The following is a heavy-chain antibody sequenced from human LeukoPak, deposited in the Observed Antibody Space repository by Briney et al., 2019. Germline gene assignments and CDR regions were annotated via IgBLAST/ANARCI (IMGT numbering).Heavy chain of an antibody. Sequence: GGSLRLSCAASGFTFSSYSMNWVRQAPGKGLEWVSSISSGSSYIYYADSVKGRFTISRDNAKNSLYLQMNSLRAEDTAVYYCARVAGYSSGWYGDYWGQGTLVTVSS. CDR2: ISSGSSYI. CDR3: ARVAGYSSGWYGDY. D-gene: IGHD6-19*01. V-gene: IGHV3-21*01. J-gene: IGHJ4*02. CDR1: GFTFSSYS.